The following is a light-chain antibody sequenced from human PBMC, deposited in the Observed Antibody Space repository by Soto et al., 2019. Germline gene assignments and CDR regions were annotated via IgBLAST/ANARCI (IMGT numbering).Light chain of an antibody. V-gene: IGKV3-15*01. CDR2: GAS. Sequence: IRMTQSPATLSVSQGERATLPCRASQSVSSNLAWYQQKPGQAPRLLIYGASTRATGIPARFSGSGSGTEFTLTISSLQPDDFATYYCQQYNSYSGQFGQGTKV. J-gene: IGKJ1*01. CDR3: QQYNSYSGQ. CDR1: QSVSSN.